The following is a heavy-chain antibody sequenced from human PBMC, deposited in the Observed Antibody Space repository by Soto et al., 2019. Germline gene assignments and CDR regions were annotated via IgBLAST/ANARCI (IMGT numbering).Heavy chain of an antibody. Sequence: SETLSLTCAVYGGSFSGYYWSWIRQPPGKGLEWIGEINHSGSTNYNPSLKSRVTISVDTSKNQFSLKLSSVTAADTAVYYCARRNGSYDYDFWSGLKYYFDYWGQGTLVTVSS. D-gene: IGHD3-3*01. J-gene: IGHJ4*02. CDR1: GGSFSGYY. CDR2: INHSGST. CDR3: ARRNGSYDYDFWSGLKYYFDY. V-gene: IGHV4-34*01.